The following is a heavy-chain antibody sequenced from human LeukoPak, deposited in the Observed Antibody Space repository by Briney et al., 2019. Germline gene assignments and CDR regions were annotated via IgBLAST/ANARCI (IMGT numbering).Heavy chain of an antibody. V-gene: IGHV4-59*01. CDR2: TYYSGST. CDR1: GGSISSYY. CDR3: AKSMVRGVAYAFDI. Sequence: PSETLSLTCTVSGGSISSYYWSWIRQPPGKGLEWIGYTYYSGSTNYNPSLKSRVTISVDTSKNQFSLKLSSVTAADTAVYYCAKSMVRGVAYAFDIWGQGTMVTVSS. J-gene: IGHJ3*02. D-gene: IGHD3-10*01.